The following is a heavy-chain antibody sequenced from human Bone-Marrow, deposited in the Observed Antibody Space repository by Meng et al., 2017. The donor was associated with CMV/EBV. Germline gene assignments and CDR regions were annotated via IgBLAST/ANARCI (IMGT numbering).Heavy chain of an antibody. J-gene: IGHJ3*02. CDR2: IYPGDSDT. CDR3: ASSYYYDSSGYYWDAFDI. V-gene: IGHV5-51*01. CDR1: GYSITSYW. D-gene: IGHD3-22*01. Sequence: GGSLRLSCKGSGYSITSYWIGWVRQMPGKGLEWMGIIYPGDSDTRYSPSFQGQVTISADKSISTAYLQWSSLKASDTAMYYCASSYYYDSSGYYWDAFDIWGQGTMVTVSS.